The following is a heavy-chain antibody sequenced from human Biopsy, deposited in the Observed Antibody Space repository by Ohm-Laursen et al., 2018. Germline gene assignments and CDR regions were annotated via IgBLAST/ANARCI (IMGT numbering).Heavy chain of an antibody. Sequence: SETLSLTCTVSGGAISGTSYYWTWIRQPPGKGLEWIGYVFHSGITHYNPSLKSRVTMSVDTSKNQFSLRLNSVTAADTAVYYCARATNSTGWPYYYFYGMDVRGQGTTVTVSS. D-gene: IGHD2/OR15-2a*01. CDR2: VFHSGIT. V-gene: IGHV4-61*01. CDR1: GGAISGTSYY. J-gene: IGHJ6*02. CDR3: ARATNSTGWPYYYFYGMDV.